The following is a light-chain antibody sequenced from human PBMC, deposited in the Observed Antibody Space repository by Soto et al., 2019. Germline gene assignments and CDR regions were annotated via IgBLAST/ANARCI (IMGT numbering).Light chain of an antibody. CDR2: LEGSGSY. CDR1: SGHSSYI. Sequence: QLVLTQSSSASASLGSSVKLTCTLSSGHSSYIIAWHQQQPGKAPRYLMKLEGSGSYNKGSGVPDRCSGSSSGADRYLTISNLQFEGQADYYCETWDSNTHTVFSGGTEPAV. J-gene: IGLJ3*02. V-gene: IGLV4-60*02. CDR3: ETWDSNTHTV.